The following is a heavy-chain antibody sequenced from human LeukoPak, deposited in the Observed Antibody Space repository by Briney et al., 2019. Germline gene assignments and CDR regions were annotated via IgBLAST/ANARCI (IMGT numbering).Heavy chain of an antibody. J-gene: IGHJ4*02. CDR2: IRYDGSNK. V-gene: IGHV3-30*02. CDR3: ATSLTGPLDY. Sequence: GGSLRLSCAASGFTFSSYWMSWVRQAPGKGLEWVAFIRYDGSNKYYADSVKGRFTISRDNSKNTLYLQMNSLRAEDTAVYYCATSLTGPLDYWGQGTLVTVSS. CDR1: GFTFSSYW. D-gene: IGHD3-9*01.